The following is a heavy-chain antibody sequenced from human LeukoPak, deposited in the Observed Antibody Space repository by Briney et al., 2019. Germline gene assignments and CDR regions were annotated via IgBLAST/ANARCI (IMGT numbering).Heavy chain of an antibody. CDR1: GFTFSNYW. CDR2: INDDGRAT. J-gene: IGHJ4*02. CDR3: AREILAPGKTHDY. Sequence: GGSLRLSCAASGFTFSNYWMHWVRQVPGKGLVWVSRINDDGRATFYADSVKGRFTISRDNAKNTLFLQINSLRAEDTAVYYCAREILAPGKTHDYWGQGALVTVSS. V-gene: IGHV3-74*01.